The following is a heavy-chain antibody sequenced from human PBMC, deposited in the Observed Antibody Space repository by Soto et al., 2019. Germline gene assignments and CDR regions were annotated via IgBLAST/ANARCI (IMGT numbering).Heavy chain of an antibody. J-gene: IGHJ6*02. Sequence: QVQLVQSGAEVKKPGSSVKVSCKASGGTFSSYTISWVRQAPGQGLEWMGRIIPILGIANYAQKFQGRVTITADKSPSTAYMELSSLRSEDTAVYYCARELVSGGSRYALSPSLMDVWGQGTTVTVSS. CDR2: IIPILGIA. V-gene: IGHV1-69*08. D-gene: IGHD2-15*01. CDR3: ARELVSGGSRYALSPSLMDV. CDR1: GGTFSSYT.